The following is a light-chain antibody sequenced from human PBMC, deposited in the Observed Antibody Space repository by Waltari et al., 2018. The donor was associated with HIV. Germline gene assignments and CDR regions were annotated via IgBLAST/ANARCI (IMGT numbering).Light chain of an antibody. J-gene: IGKJ1*01. V-gene: IGKV3-11*01. CDR1: QSVSSY. CDR2: DAS. Sequence: EIVLTQSPATLSLSPGERATLSCRASQSVSSYLAWYQQKPGQAPRLLIYDASNRATGIPARFSCSVSGTDFTLTISILDPEDFAFYYCQQLINCPPWTFGHGTKVEIK. CDR3: QQLINCPPWT.